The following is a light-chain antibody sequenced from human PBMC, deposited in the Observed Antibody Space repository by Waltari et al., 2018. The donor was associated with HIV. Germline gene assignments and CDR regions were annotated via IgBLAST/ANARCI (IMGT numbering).Light chain of an antibody. V-gene: IGLV2-14*01. CDR3: SSYTSSSTLV. Sequence: SALTQPASVSGSPGPSIPISCPGTSRDVGGYKYFPWYQQHPGKAPKLMIYEVSNRPSGVSNRFSGSKSGNTASLTISGLQAEDEADYYCSSYTSSSTLVFGTGTKVTVL. CDR1: SRDVGGYKY. CDR2: EVS. J-gene: IGLJ1*01.